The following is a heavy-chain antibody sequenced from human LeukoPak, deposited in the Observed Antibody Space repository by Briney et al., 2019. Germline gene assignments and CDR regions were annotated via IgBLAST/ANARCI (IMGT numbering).Heavy chain of an antibody. CDR2: ISSSSSYI. Sequence: GGSLRLSSAASGFTFSSYSMNWVRQAPGKGLEWVSSISSSSSYIYYADSVKGRFTISRDNAKNSLYLQMNSLRAEDTAVYYCARDLVVGGSGEAFAIWGQGTMVTVSS. D-gene: IGHD1-26*01. CDR1: GFTFSSYS. V-gene: IGHV3-21*01. J-gene: IGHJ3*02. CDR3: ARDLVVGGSGEAFAI.